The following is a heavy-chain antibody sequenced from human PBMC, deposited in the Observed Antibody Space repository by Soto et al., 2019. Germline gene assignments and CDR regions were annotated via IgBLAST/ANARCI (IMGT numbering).Heavy chain of an antibody. CDR1: GFTFSDYY. CDR3: ARAVAADGYYYYYYYYMDV. J-gene: IGHJ6*03. V-gene: IGHV3-11*01. CDR2: ISSSGSTI. Sequence: QVQLVESGGGLVKPGGSLRLSCAASGFTFSDYYMSWIRQAPGKGLEWVSYISSSGSTIYYADSVKGRFTISRDNAKKSLYMKMNSMRADDTAVYYCARAVAADGYYYYYYYYMDVWGKGTTVTVSS. D-gene: IGHD6-13*01.